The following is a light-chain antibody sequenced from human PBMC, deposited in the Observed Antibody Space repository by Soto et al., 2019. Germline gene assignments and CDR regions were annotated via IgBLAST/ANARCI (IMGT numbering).Light chain of an antibody. J-gene: IGKJ5*01. CDR3: QQYHNWPIT. Sequence: EIVMTQSPATLSVSPGARAPLSCRASQSVSSNLAWHQQKPGQAPRILMYDASTRATGISARFSGSGSGTEFTLTISSLQSEDFAVYYCQQYHNWPITFGQGTRLEIK. V-gene: IGKV3-15*01. CDR1: QSVSSN. CDR2: DAS.